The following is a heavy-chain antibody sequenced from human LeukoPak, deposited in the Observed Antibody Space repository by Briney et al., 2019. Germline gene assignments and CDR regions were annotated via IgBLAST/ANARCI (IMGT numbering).Heavy chain of an antibody. V-gene: IGHV3-23*01. CDR2: IGGSGGST. CDR1: GFTFSSYA. Sequence: GGSLRLSCAASGFTFSSYAMSWVRQAPGNGLEGVSAIGGSGGSTYYTDSVKGRFTISRDNSKNTLYLQMNSVRAEDTAVYYCAKVTSGYDTRDYWGQGTLATVSS. J-gene: IGHJ4*02. D-gene: IGHD5-12*01. CDR3: AKVTSGYDTRDY.